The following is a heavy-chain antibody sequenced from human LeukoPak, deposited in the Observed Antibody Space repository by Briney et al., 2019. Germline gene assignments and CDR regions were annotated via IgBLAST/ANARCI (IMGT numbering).Heavy chain of an antibody. J-gene: IGHJ4*02. D-gene: IGHD5-12*01. Sequence: ASVKVSCKASGYTFTVYYMHWVRQAPGQGLEWMGGFDPEDGETIYAQKFQGRVTMTEDTSTDTAYMELSSLRSEDTAVYYCATVLGGGYELDYWGQGTLVTVSS. V-gene: IGHV1-24*01. CDR1: GYTFTVYY. CDR3: ATVLGGGYELDY. CDR2: FDPEDGET.